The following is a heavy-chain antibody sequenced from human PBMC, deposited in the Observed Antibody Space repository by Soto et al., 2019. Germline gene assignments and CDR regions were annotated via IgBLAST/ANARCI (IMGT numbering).Heavy chain of an antibody. D-gene: IGHD5-18*01. V-gene: IGHV1-69*08. CDR2: IIPILGIA. J-gene: IGHJ4*02. CDR3: ARDLGIVDTAMAAYYFDY. Sequence: QVQLVQSGAEVKKPGSSVKVSCKASGGTFSSYTISWVRQAPGQGLEWMGRIIPILGIANYAQKFQGRVTITADKSTSTAYMELSSLRSEDTAVYYCARDLGIVDTAMAAYYFDYWGQGTLVTVSS. CDR1: GGTFSSYT.